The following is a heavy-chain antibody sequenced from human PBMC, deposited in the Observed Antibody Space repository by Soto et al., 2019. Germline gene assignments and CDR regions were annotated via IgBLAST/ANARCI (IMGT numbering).Heavy chain of an antibody. J-gene: IGHJ5*02. Sequence: QVQLVQSGAEVKTPGSSVKVSCKASGGTFNSYSIDWVRQAPGQGFEWMGGIIPMSGRPNYAQRFQGRVTFSAYKSTNTVYMEVKSLTHEDTAGYYCTRRGRQSGNWFDPWGQGTLVTVSS. CDR2: IIPMSGRP. CDR3: TRRGRQSGNWFDP. V-gene: IGHV1-69*06. CDR1: GGTFNSYS.